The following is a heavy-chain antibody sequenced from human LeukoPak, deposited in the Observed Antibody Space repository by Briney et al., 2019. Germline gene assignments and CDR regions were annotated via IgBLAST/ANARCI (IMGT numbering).Heavy chain of an antibody. CDR1: GGTFSSYA. D-gene: IGHD4-23*01. CDR3: ARTRTTVVTRAPFDY. CDR2: GIPILGIA. J-gene: IGHJ4*02. Sequence: SVKVSCKASGGTFSSYAISWVRQAPGQGLEWMGRGIPILGIANYAQKFQGRVTITADKSTSTAYMELSSLRSEDTAVYYCARTRTTVVTRAPFDYWGQGTLVTVSS. V-gene: IGHV1-69*04.